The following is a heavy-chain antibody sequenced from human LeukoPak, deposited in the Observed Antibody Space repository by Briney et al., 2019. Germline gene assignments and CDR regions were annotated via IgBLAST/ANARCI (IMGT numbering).Heavy chain of an antibody. Sequence: GGSLRLSCAASGFTFSNAWMSWVRQAPGKGLEWVGRIISKTDGGTTDYAAPVKGRFTISRDDSKNTLYPQMNSLRAEDTAVYYCAKVGDYDSSGYLYYFDYWGQGTLVTVSS. CDR2: IISKTDGGTT. V-gene: IGHV3-15*01. D-gene: IGHD3-22*01. J-gene: IGHJ4*02. CDR1: GFTFSNAW. CDR3: AKVGDYDSSGYLYYFDY.